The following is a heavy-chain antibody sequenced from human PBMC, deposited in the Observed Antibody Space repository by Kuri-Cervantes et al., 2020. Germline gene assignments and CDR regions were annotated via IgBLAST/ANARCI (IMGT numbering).Heavy chain of an antibody. CDR3: ARGGGPTDGDPDY. V-gene: IGHV1-18*01. CDR2: ISAYYGDT. J-gene: IGHJ4*02. Sequence: ASVKVSCKASGYTFTSCGISWVRQARGQGVEWMGWISAYYGDTNYEQKRQGRVTMTTYASTRTANMELRSLRSDVTAVYYCARGGGPTDGDPDYWGQGTLVTVSS. CDR1: GYTFTSCG. D-gene: IGHD4-17*01.